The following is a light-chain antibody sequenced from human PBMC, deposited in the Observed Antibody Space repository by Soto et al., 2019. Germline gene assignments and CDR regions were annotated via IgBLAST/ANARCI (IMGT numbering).Light chain of an antibody. CDR2: GNI. CDR1: SSNIGAGYD. CDR3: QSYYSTLSARYV. V-gene: IGLV1-40*01. Sequence: QSVLTQPPSVSGAPGQRVTISCTGSSSNIGAGYDVHWYQQRPGTAPKLLIFGNINRPSGVPDRFSGSKSGTSASLAITGLQAEDEGDYYCQSYYSTLSARYVFGTGTKV. J-gene: IGLJ1*01.